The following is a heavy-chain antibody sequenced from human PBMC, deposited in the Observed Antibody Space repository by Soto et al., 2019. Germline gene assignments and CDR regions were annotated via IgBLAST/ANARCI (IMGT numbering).Heavy chain of an antibody. J-gene: IGHJ4*02. Sequence: GASVKVSCKVSGYTLTESSMHWVRQAPGKGLEWMGGFDPEDGETIYAQKFQGRVTMTEDTSTDTAYMELSSLRSEDTAVYYCAIFDSSGYWSRFDYWGQGTLVTVSS. CDR2: FDPEDGET. V-gene: IGHV1-24*01. D-gene: IGHD3-22*01. CDR3: AIFDSSGYWSRFDY. CDR1: GYTLTESS.